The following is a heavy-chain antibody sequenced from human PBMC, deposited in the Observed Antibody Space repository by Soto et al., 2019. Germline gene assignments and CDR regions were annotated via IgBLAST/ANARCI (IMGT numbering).Heavy chain of an antibody. D-gene: IGHD3-3*01. CDR1: GFTFSSYW. V-gene: IGHV3-7*01. Sequence: GGSLRLSCAASGFTFSSYWMSWVRQAPGKGLEWVANIKQDGSEKYYVDSVKGRFTSSRDNAKNSLYLQMNSLRAEDTAVYYCAGEYYDFWSGYYYYYYYYMDVWGKGTTVTVSS. CDR2: IKQDGSEK. J-gene: IGHJ6*03. CDR3: AGEYYDFWSGYYYYYYYYMDV.